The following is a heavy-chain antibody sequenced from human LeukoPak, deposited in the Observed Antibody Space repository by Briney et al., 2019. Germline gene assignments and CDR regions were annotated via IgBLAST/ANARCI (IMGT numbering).Heavy chain of an antibody. CDR1: GFIFSTYS. V-gene: IGHV3-21*01. Sequence: GGSLRLSCAASGFIFSTYSMNWVRQAPGKGLAWVSSIDSGGNYIDYADSVKGRFTISRDNAKNSLYLQMNSLRAEDTAVYYCARETSGNYYFDSWGQGTLVTVSS. CDR3: ARETSGNYYFDS. J-gene: IGHJ4*02. D-gene: IGHD1-26*01. CDR2: IDSGGNYI.